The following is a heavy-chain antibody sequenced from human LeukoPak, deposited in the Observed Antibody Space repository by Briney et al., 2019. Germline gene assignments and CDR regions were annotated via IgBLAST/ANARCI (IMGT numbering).Heavy chain of an antibody. CDR3: ARVRGSELYYYYGMDV. J-gene: IGHJ6*02. CDR2: IKQDGSEK. CDR1: GFTFSSYW. V-gene: IGHV3-7*01. D-gene: IGHD3-10*01. Sequence: GGSLRLSCAASGFTFSSYWMSWVRQAPGKGLEWVANIKQDGSEKYYVDSVKGRFTISRDNAKNSLYLQMNSLRAEDTAVYYCARVRGSELYYYYGMDVWGQGTTVTVSS.